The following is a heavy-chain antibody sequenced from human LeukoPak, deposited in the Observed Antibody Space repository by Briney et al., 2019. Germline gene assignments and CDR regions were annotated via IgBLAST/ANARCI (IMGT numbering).Heavy chain of an antibody. Sequence: GGSLGLSCAASGFTFGSYPMSWVRQAPGKGLEWVSAIGGRADYTYYVGSVKGRFTISRDNSKNTLYLQMNSLRAEDTAVYYCAKEVHDSSGYSADYWGQGTLVTVSS. J-gene: IGHJ4*02. CDR3: AKEVHDSSGYSADY. CDR1: GFTFGSYP. V-gene: IGHV3-23*01. CDR2: IGGRADYT. D-gene: IGHD3-22*01.